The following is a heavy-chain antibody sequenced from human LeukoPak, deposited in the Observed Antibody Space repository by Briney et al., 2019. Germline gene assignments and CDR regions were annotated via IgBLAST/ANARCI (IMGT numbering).Heavy chain of an antibody. CDR3: ARPRYSSSSYFH. CDR2: IYTGGST. Sequence: SQTLSLTCTVSGNSISSGDNYWSWIRQPAGKGLEWIGRIYTGGSTNYNPSLKSRVTISVDTSKNQFSLKLSSVTAADTAVYYCARPRYSSSSYFHWGQGTLVTVSS. D-gene: IGHD6-13*01. J-gene: IGHJ4*02. V-gene: IGHV4-61*02. CDR1: GNSISSGDNY.